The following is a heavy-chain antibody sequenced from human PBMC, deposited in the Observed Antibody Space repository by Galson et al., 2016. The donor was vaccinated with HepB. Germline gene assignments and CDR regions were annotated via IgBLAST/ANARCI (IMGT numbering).Heavy chain of an antibody. CDR3: ATTGYDTENFDY. CDR2: IRPYSGNT. CDR1: GYTFTTYG. V-gene: IGHV1-18*01. J-gene: IGHJ4*02. D-gene: IGHD3-22*01. Sequence: SVKVSCKASGYTFTTYGISWVRQAPGQGLEWMGWIRPYSGNTNSAQILQGRVTMTTDTSTSTAYMELRSLRSDDTAVYYCATTGYDTENFDYWGQGTLVTVSS.